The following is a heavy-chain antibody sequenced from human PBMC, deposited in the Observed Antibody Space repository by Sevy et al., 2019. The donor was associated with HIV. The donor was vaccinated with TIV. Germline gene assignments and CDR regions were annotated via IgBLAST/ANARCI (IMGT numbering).Heavy chain of an antibody. D-gene: IGHD3-22*01. CDR3: ARDSPQYYYDSSGYYPYYGMDV. CDR1: GFTVSSNY. CDR2: IYSGGST. Sequence: GESLKISCAASGFTVSSNYMSWVRQAPGKGLEWVSVIYSGGSTYYADSVKGRFTISRDNSKNTLYLQMNSLRAEDTAVYYCARDSPQYYYDSSGYYPYYGMDVWGQGTTVTVSS. J-gene: IGHJ6*02. V-gene: IGHV3-53*01.